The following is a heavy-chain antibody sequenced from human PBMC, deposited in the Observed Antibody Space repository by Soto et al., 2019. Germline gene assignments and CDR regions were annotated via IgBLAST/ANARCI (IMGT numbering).Heavy chain of an antibody. V-gene: IGHV4-39*01. CDR2: IYYSGST. CDR1: GGSISSSSYY. Sequence: SETLSLTCTVSGGSISSSSYYWGWIRQPPGKGLEWIGSIYYSGSTYYNPSLKSRVTISVDTSKNQFSLKLSSVTAADTAVYYCARHDNWNYYIFDYWGQGTLVTVSS. CDR3: ARHDNWNYYIFDY. J-gene: IGHJ4*02. D-gene: IGHD1-7*01.